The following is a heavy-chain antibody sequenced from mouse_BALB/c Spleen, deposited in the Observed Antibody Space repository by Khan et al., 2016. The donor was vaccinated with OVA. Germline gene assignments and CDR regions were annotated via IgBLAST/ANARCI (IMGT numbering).Heavy chain of an antibody. V-gene: IGHV5-9-3*01. CDR2: ISSGGHYT. D-gene: IGHD2-2*01. CDR1: GFTFSSYA. J-gene: IGHJ4*01. CDR3: ARSLVDYYAMDY. Sequence: EVELVESGGGLVKPGGSLKLSCSASGFTFSSYAMSWVRQTPEKRLELVATISSGGHYTFYPDSVKGRFTISRDNARNTLYLQMSSLRSEDTAMYSLARSLVDYYAMDYWGQGTSVTVSS.